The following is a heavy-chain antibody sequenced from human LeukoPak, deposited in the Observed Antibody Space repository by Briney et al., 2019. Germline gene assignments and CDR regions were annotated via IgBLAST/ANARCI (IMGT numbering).Heavy chain of an antibody. CDR2: IYYSGST. CDR1: GGSISSSSYY. CDR3: ARHVEWGYSYGEYNWYDP. V-gene: IGHV4-39*01. D-gene: IGHD5-18*01. Sequence: SETLSLTCTVSGGSISSSSYYWGWIRQPPGKGLEWIGSIYYSGSTYYNPSLKSRVTISVDTSKNQFSLKLSSVTAADTAVYYCARHVEWGYSYGEYNWYDPWGQGTLVTVSS. J-gene: IGHJ5*02.